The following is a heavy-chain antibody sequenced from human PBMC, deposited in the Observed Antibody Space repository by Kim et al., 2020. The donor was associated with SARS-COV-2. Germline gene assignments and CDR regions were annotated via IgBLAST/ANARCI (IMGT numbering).Heavy chain of an antibody. CDR1: GGTFSSYA. Sequence: SVKVSCKASGGTFSSYAISWVRQAPGQGLEWMGGIIPIFVTANYAQKFQGRVTITADESTSTAYMELSSLRSEDTAVYYCACSSSSISGGESDYWGQGTLVTVSS. V-gene: IGHV1-69*13. J-gene: IGHJ4*02. CDR2: IIPIFVTA. D-gene: IGHD6-6*01. CDR3: ACSSSSISGGESDY.